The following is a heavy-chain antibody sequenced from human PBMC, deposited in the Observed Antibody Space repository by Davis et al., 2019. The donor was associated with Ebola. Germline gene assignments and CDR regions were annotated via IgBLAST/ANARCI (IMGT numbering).Heavy chain of an antibody. J-gene: IGHJ3*02. Sequence: ASVKVSCKASGYTFTSYYMHWVRQAPGQGLEWMGIINPSGGSTSYAQKFQGRVTMTRDTSTSTAYMELRSLRSDDTAVYYCASYEDGAFDIWGQGTMVTVSS. CDR3: ASYEDGAFDI. D-gene: IGHD3-22*01. CDR1: GYTFTSYY. V-gene: IGHV1-46*01. CDR2: INPSGGST.